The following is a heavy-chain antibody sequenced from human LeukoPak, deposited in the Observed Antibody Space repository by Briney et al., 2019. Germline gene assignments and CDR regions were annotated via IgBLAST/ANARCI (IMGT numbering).Heavy chain of an antibody. V-gene: IGHV1-18*01. CDR2: ISAYNGNT. D-gene: IGHD2-15*01. CDR1: GYTFTSYG. J-gene: IGHJ3*02. Sequence: ASVKVSCKASGYTFTSYGISWVRQAPGQGLEWMGWISAYNGNTNYAQKLQGRVTMTTDTSTSTAYMELRSLRSDDTAVYYCARLYGQLVVAATFDAFDIWGQGTMVTVSS. CDR3: ARLYGQLVVAATFDAFDI.